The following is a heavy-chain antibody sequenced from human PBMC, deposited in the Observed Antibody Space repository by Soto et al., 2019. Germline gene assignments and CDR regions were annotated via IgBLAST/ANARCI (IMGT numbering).Heavy chain of an antibody. CDR1: GGTFSSYA. V-gene: IGHV1-69*13. J-gene: IGHJ6*02. D-gene: IGHD4-17*01. CDR2: IIPIFGTA. Sequence: SVKVSCKASGGTFSSYAISWVRQAPGQGLEWMGGIIPIFGTANYAQKFQGRVTITADESTSTAYMELSSLRSEDTAVYYCARCIGDYGGNAYYYGMDVWGQGTTVTVSS. CDR3: ARCIGDYGGNAYYYGMDV.